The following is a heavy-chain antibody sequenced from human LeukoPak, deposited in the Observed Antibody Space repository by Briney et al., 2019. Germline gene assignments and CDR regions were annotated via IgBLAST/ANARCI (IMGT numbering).Heavy chain of an antibody. V-gene: IGHV4-39*01. CDR2: IYYSGTT. CDR1: SGSINSSTYY. D-gene: IGHD5-12*01. CDR3: ASGGATPYFDY. J-gene: IGHJ4*02. Sequence: SETLSLTCTVSSGSINSSTYYWGWIRQSPGKGLEWFGSIYYSGTTYYNPSLKSRVTISVDTSKNHFSLKLSSVTAADTAVYYCASGGATPYFDYWGQGTLVTVSS.